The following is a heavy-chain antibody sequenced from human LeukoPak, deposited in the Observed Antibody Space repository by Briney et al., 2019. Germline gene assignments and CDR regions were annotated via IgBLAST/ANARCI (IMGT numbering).Heavy chain of an antibody. Sequence: GGSLRLSCAASGFTFSSYSMNWVRQAPGKGLEWVSSISSSSSYIYYADSVKGRFTISRDNAKNSLYLQMNSLRAEDTAVYYCARGPYYYDSRGYYFDYWGQGTLVTVSS. V-gene: IGHV3-21*01. D-gene: IGHD3-22*01. CDR2: ISSSSSYI. CDR1: GFTFSSYS. J-gene: IGHJ4*02. CDR3: ARGPYYYDSRGYYFDY.